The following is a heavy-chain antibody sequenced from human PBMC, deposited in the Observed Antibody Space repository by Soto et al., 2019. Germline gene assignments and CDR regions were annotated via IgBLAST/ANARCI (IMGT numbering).Heavy chain of an antibody. CDR1: GGTFSNYP. CDR2: IIPIFGTV. CDR3: ARGNHRWLQLWYFDL. J-gene: IGHJ2*01. V-gene: IGHV1-69*12. Sequence: QVQLVQSGAEVKKPGSSVKVSCKASGGTFSNYPISWVRQAPGQGLEWMGGIIPIFGTVNYAQKFQGRVPSTADESTSTAYMELSILRSEDTAVYYCARGNHRWLQLWYFDLWGRGTLVTVSS. D-gene: IGHD5-12*01.